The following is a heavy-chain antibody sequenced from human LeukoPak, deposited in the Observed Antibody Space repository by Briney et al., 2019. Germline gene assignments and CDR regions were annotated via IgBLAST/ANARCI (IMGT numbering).Heavy chain of an antibody. J-gene: IGHJ6*03. CDR2: TKNKVNSYTT. D-gene: IGHD6-6*01. CDR3: ASSIAARLGIYYMDV. Sequence: GGSLRLSCAASGLTFSDHNMDWVRQAPGKGLGWVGRTKNKVNSYTTEYAASVKGRFTISRDDSEKSVYLQMNSLKTEDTAVYYCASSIAARLGIYYMDVWGKGTTVTVSS. CDR1: GLTFSDHN. V-gene: IGHV3-72*01.